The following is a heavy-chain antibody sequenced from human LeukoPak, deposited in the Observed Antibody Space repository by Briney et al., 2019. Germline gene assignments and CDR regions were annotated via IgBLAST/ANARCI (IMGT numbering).Heavy chain of an antibody. Sequence: SETLSLTCAVYGGSFSGYYWSWIRQPPGKGLEWIGEINHSGSTNHNPSLKSRVTISVDTSKNQFSLKLSSVTAADTAVYYCARGTFHCSGGSCYSRSYYYYGMDVWGQGTTVTVSS. V-gene: IGHV4-34*01. CDR2: INHSGST. CDR1: GGSFSGYY. J-gene: IGHJ6*02. D-gene: IGHD2-15*01. CDR3: ARGTFHCSGGSCYSRSYYYYGMDV.